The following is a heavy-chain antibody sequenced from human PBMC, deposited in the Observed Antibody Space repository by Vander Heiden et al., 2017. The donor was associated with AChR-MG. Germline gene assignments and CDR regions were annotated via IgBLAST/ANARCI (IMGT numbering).Heavy chain of an antibody. CDR1: GYSFTSSV. J-gene: IGHJ5*02. V-gene: IGHV5-10-1*03. D-gene: IGHD3-10*01. CDR3: ARQVTMVRGVRRGWFDP. Sequence: EVQLVQSGAEVKKPGESLRISCKVSGYSFTSSVISWVRQMPGKGLEWMGRIDPSDSYTNYSPSFQGHVTISDDKSISTAYLQWSSLKASDTAMYYCARQVTMVRGVRRGWFDPWGQGTLVTVSS. CDR2: IDPSDSYT.